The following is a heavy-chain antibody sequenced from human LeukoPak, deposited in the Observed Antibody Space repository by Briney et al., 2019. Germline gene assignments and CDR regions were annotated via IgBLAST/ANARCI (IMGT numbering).Heavy chain of an antibody. J-gene: IGHJ4*02. CDR1: GFTVSSNY. D-gene: IGHD5-18*01. V-gene: IGHV3-53*01. Sequence: GSLRLSCAASGFTVSSNYMSWVRQAPGKGLEWVSVIYSGGSTYYADSVKGRFTISRDNSKNTLYLQMNSLRAEDTAVYYCTRRYTAKEPDDYWGQGTLVTVSS. CDR3: TRRYTAKEPDDY. CDR2: IYSGGST.